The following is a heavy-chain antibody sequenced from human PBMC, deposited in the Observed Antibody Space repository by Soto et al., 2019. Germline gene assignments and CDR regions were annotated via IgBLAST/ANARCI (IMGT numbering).Heavy chain of an antibody. CDR3: AGGDDPLPIDY. J-gene: IGHJ4*02. CDR1: GFIFSDYY. CDR2: ITSSGSTI. V-gene: IGHV3-11*01. D-gene: IGHD2-15*01. Sequence: QVQLVESGGGLVKPGGSLRLSCAASGFIFSDYYMTWIRQAPGKGLEWVSYITSSGSTIYYTDSVKGRFTLSRDNAKNSLYPQSNSLRAEDTAVYYCAGGDDPLPIDYWGQGTLVTVSP.